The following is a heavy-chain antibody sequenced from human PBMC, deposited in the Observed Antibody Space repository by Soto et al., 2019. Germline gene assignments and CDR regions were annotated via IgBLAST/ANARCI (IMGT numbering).Heavy chain of an antibody. CDR3: AKDGWRGYSGYEATDY. CDR1: GFTFSSYA. Sequence: GGSLRLSCAASGFTFSSYAMSWVRQAPGKGLEWVSAISGSGGSTYYADSVKGRFTISRDNSKNTLYLQMNSLRAEDTAVYYCAKDGWRGYSGYEATDYWGQGTLVTVSS. D-gene: IGHD5-12*01. J-gene: IGHJ4*02. V-gene: IGHV3-23*01. CDR2: ISGSGGST.